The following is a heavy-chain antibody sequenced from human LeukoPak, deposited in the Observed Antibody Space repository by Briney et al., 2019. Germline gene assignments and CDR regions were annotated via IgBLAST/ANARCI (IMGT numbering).Heavy chain of an antibody. CDR1: GFTFNNFA. J-gene: IGHJ4*02. CDR2: ISGGGGST. D-gene: IGHD2-21*01. CDR3: AKSITEAHGPFDY. Sequence: GGSLRLSCAASGFTFNNFAMSWVRQAPGKGLEWVSGISGGGGSTYYADSVKGRFTISRDYSKNTLYLQMNSLRAEDTAIYYCAKSITEAHGPFDYWGQGTLVTVSS. V-gene: IGHV3-23*01.